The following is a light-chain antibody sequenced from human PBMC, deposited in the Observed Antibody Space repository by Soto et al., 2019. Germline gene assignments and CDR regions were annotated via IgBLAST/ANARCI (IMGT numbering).Light chain of an antibody. V-gene: IGLV4-69*01. Sequence: QPVLTQSPSASASLGASVKLTCTRSSGHSNYAIAWHQQQPEKGPRYLMKLNRDGSHSKGVAIPNRFSGSGSGAERDLTIPRLQSEDESDYYSQTWGTGIVIFGGGTKLTVL. CDR1: SGHSNYA. CDR2: LNRDGSH. J-gene: IGLJ2*01. CDR3: QTWGTGIVI.